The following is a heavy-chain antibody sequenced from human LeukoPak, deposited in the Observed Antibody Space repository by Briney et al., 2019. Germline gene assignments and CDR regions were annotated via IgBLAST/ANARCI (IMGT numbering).Heavy chain of an antibody. CDR3: AKKETVVSPGNYFDH. V-gene: IGHV3-23*01. Sequence: GGSLRLSCAASGFTFSTYDMNWVRQAPGKGLEWVAAINDGGYNTYYADSVRGRFAISRDNAKNTLYLQMNSLRAEDTAVYYCAKKETVVSPGNYFDHWGQGTLVTVSS. D-gene: IGHD4-23*01. CDR1: GFTFSTYD. J-gene: IGHJ4*02. CDR2: INDGGYNT.